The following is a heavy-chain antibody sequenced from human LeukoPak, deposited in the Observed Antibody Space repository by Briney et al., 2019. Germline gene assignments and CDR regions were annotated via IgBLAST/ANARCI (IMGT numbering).Heavy chain of an antibody. D-gene: IGHD2-8*01. CDR2: IHSDGNT. J-gene: IGHJ1*01. Sequence: GGSLRLSCAASGFTVRSNYMSWVRQAPRKGLEWVSFIHSDGNTLYADSVKGRFTISRDNSKSTLYLQMNSLRAEDTAVYYCVKDHVSGREYSQHWGQGTLVTVSS. V-gene: IGHV3-53*01. CDR1: GFTVRSNY. CDR3: VKDHVSGREYSQH.